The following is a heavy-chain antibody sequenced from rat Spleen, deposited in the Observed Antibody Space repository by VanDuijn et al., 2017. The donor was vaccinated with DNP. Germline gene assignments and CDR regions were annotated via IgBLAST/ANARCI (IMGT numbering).Heavy chain of an antibody. V-gene: IGHV5-31*01. CDR3: ARRGYSSSYAMDA. CDR1: GFTFTDYW. CDR2: ITSSGGTS. Sequence: EVQLVESGGDLVQPGRSLKLSCVTSGFTFTDYWMTWIRQVPGKGLEWVASITSSGGTSYYVDSVKGRFTISRDNAKSTLYLQMDSLRSEDTATYYCARRGYSSSYAMDAWGQGTSVTVSS. J-gene: IGHJ4*01. D-gene: IGHD1-2*01.